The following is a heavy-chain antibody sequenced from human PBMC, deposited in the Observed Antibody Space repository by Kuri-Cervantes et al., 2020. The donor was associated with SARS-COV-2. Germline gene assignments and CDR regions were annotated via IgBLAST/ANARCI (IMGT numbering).Heavy chain of an antibody. V-gene: IGHV1-69*13. Sequence: SVKVSCKFSGGIFSSSAFSWVRQAPGQGLEWMGGIIPMFHRVNYAHKFKGRVTITADESTSTTYMEVSSLRSEDTALYYCARGGWTTMVRGPRAYNWFDPWGQGTLVTVSS. D-gene: IGHD3-10*01. J-gene: IGHJ5*02. CDR2: IIPMFHRV. CDR1: GGIFSSSA. CDR3: ARGGWTTMVRGPRAYNWFDP.